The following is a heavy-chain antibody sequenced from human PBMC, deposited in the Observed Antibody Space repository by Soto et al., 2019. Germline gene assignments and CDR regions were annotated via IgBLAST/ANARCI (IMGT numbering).Heavy chain of an antibody. D-gene: IGHD6-13*01. J-gene: IGHJ4*01. V-gene: IGHV3-23*01. CDR3: ARRGPGTYFDY. CDR1: GFTFSSYA. Sequence: GGSLRLSCAASGFTFSSYAMRWVRQAPGKGLEWVSAISGSGGSTYYADSVKGRFTISRDNSKHTLYLQMNSLRAEDTAVYYCARRGPGTYFDYRGHGTLVTVSS. CDR2: ISGSGGST.